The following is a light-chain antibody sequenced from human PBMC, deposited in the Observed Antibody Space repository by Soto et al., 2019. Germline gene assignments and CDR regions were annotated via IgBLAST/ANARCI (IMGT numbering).Light chain of an antibody. Sequence: DVQMTPSPSTLAATVGDRVTITCRARGDIKNWVAWHQQTPGKAPKVLISDASRLETGVPSRFSGSGYGTDFPPTITSLQTDDFGTYYCQQYKSYWTFGHGTKVDIK. V-gene: IGKV1-5*01. CDR3: QQYKSYWT. CDR2: DAS. J-gene: IGKJ1*01. CDR1: GDIKNW.